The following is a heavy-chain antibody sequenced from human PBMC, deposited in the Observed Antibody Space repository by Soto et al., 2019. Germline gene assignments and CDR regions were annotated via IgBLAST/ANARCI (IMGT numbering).Heavy chain of an antibody. Sequence: SETLSLTCTVSGGSISSYYWSWIRQPPGKGLEWIGYIYYSGSTNYNPSLKSRIKISVDTSKNQFSLKLSSVTDADTAVYYCASGPLSYFDYWGQGTLVTVSS. CDR1: GGSISSYY. J-gene: IGHJ4*02. CDR3: ASGPLSYFDY. CDR2: IYYSGST. V-gene: IGHV4-59*01.